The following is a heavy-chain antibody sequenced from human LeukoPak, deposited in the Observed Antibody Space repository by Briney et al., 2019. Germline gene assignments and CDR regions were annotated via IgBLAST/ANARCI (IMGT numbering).Heavy chain of an antibody. Sequence: WSLRLSCAASGFTFSSYWMSWGRQAPGKGLEWVANIKQDGSEKYYVDSVKGRFTISRDNAKNSLYLQMNSLRAEDTAVYYCARDLWSSGYYYPFDYWGQGTLVTVSS. V-gene: IGHV3-7*04. CDR2: IKQDGSEK. CDR1: GFTFSSYW. D-gene: IGHD3-22*01. J-gene: IGHJ4*02. CDR3: ARDLWSSGYYYPFDY.